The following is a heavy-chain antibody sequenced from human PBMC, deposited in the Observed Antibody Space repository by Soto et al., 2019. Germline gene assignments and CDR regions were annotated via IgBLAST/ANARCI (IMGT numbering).Heavy chain of an antibody. D-gene: IGHD2-8*01. CDR1: GGSVSNKTYY. CDR3: VSQRTSVLTQAYFDY. J-gene: IGHJ4*02. V-gene: IGHV4-39*01. Sequence: SETLSLTCSVSGGSVSNKTYYWSWIRQPPGKGLEWIGSVYYRGRSYSKSSVKSRVTISVDTSKNQFSLNLNSVTASDTAVYFCVSQRTSVLTQAYFDYWGPGALVTVS. CDR2: VYYRGRS.